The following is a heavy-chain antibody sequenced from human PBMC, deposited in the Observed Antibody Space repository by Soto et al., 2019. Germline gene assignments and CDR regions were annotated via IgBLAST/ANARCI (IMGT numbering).Heavy chain of an antibody. V-gene: IGHV1-18*04. CDR3: ARLTHYYDSSGYSHYYGMDV. J-gene: IGHJ6*02. CDR1: GYTFTSYG. Sequence: GASVKVSCKASGYTFTSYGISWVRQAPGQGLEWMGWISAYNGNTNYAQKLQGRVTMTTDTSTSTAYMELRSLRSDDTAVYYCARLTHYYDSSGYSHYYGMDVWGQGTTVTVSS. CDR2: ISAYNGNT. D-gene: IGHD3-22*01.